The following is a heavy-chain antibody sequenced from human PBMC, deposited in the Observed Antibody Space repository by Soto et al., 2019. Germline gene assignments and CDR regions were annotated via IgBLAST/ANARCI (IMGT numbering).Heavy chain of an antibody. CDR3: ARDPSSGWYDGLGY. V-gene: IGHV3-66*01. CDR1: GFTVSSNY. CDR2: IYSGGST. J-gene: IGHJ4*02. D-gene: IGHD6-19*01. Sequence: EVQLVESGGGLVQPGGSLRLSCAASGFTVSSNYMSWVRQAPGKGLEWVSVIYSGGSTYYADSVKGRFTISRDNSKNTLDLQINSLRAEDTAVYYCARDPSSGWYDGLGYWGQGTLVTVSS.